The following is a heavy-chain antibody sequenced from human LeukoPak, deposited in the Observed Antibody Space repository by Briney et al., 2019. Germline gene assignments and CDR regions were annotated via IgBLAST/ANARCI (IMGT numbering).Heavy chain of an antibody. CDR1: GFTVSSNY. Sequence: GGSLRLSCAASGFTVSSNYMSWVRQAPGEGLEWLSAINGRGITYYAGSVKGRFTISRDNSENTLYLQMNSLTVDDTAVYFCAKERQTGDYFTSDYWGQGTLVTVSS. J-gene: IGHJ4*02. CDR3: AKERQTGDYFTSDY. V-gene: IGHV3-53*01. D-gene: IGHD4-17*01. CDR2: INGRGIT.